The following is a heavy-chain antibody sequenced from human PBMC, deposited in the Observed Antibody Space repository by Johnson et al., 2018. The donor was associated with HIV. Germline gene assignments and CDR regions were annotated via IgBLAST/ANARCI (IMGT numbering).Heavy chain of an antibody. CDR2: IEEDGSEK. V-gene: IGHV3-7*01. J-gene: IGHJ3*01. Sequence: VQLVESGGGVVQPGGSLRLSCAASGFTVSSNYMSWVRQAPGKGLEWVANIEEDGSEKKFVDSVKGRFTISRDNAKSSLYAEMNSLRAEDTAVYHCARGAMTMTQKGAFDVWGQGTMVTVSS. CDR3: ARGAMTMTQKGAFDV. CDR1: GFTVSSNY.